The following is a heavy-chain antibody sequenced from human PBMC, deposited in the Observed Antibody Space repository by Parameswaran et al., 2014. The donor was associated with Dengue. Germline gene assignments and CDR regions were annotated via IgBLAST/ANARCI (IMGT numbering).Heavy chain of an antibody. CDR2: INHSGST. CDR3: ARGGSNSSGWSGRTYYYYYGMDV. V-gene: IGHV4-34*01. D-gene: IGHD6-19*01. Sequence: WIRQPPGKGLEWIGEINHSGSTNYNPSLKSRVTISVDTSKNQFSLKLSSVTAADTAVYYCARGGSNSSGWSGRTYYYYYGMDVWGQGTTVTVSS. J-gene: IGHJ6*02.